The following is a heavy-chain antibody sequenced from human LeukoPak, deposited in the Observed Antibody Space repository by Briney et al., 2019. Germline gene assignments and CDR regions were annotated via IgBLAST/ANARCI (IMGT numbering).Heavy chain of an antibody. V-gene: IGHV3-23*01. CDR1: GLIFSSYA. CDR3: AKDTAIGKYYTNGVCSPFAY. D-gene: IGHD2-8*01. CDR2: INDRGDYT. J-gene: IGHJ4*02. Sequence: GGSLRLSCAGSGLIFSSYAVSWARQAPGQGLEWGSVINDRGDYTFYADSVGGRLTISRDHSRNTLYLHMISLRPEDTAVYYCAKDTAIGKYYTNGVCSPFAYWGQGT.